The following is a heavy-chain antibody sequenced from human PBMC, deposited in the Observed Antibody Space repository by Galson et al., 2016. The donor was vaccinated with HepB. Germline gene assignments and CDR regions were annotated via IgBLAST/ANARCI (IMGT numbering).Heavy chain of an antibody. D-gene: IGHD5-24*01. J-gene: IGHJ4*02. Sequence: SLRLSCAASGFTFSNYGMSWVRRAPGKGLEWVSAISGSGGGTYYADSVKGRFTISRDNSKSTLYLHMNSLRVEDTAIYYCAKEGTAVEKSTMMAYWGQGTLLTVSS. CDR3: AKEGTAVEKSTMMAY. CDR1: GFTFSNYG. CDR2: ISGSGGGT. V-gene: IGHV3-23*01.